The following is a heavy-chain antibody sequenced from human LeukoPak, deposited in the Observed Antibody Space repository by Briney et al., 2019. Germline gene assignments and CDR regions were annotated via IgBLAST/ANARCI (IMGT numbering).Heavy chain of an antibody. V-gene: IGHV4-59*01. Sequence: PSETLSLTCTVSGGSISSYYWSWIRQPPGKGLEWIGHIYYSGSTNYNPSLKSRVTISVDTSKNQFSLKLSSVTAADTAVYYCARVCREYYFDYWGQGTLVTVSS. J-gene: IGHJ4*02. D-gene: IGHD3-10*01. CDR3: ARVCREYYFDY. CDR1: GGSISSYY. CDR2: IYYSGST.